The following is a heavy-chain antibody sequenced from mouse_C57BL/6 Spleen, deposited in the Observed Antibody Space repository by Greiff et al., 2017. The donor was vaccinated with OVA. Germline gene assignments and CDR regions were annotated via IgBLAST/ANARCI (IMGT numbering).Heavy chain of an antibody. D-gene: IGHD1-1*01. J-gene: IGHJ1*03. V-gene: IGHV5-12*01. CDR2: ISNGGGST. CDR3: ARQPHYYGSSDWYFDV. CDR1: GFTFSDYY. Sequence: EVQGVESGGGLVQPGGSLKLSCAASGFTFSDYYMYWVRQTPEKRLEWVAYISNGGGSTYYPDTVKGRFTISRDNAKNTLYLQMSRLKSEDTAMYYCARQPHYYGSSDWYFDVWGKGTTVTVSS.